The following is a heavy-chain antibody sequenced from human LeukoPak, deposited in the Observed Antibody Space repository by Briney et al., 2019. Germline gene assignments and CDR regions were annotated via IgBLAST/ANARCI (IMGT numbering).Heavy chain of an antibody. D-gene: IGHD3-10*01. Sequence: ASVKVSCKTSGYTFTNYYMHWVRQAPGQGLEWMGIINPSGGSTSYAQKFQGRVTMTRDTSTSTVYMELSSLRSEDTAVYYCARDHPVLTLALGFDYWGQGTLVTVSS. CDR1: GYTFTNYY. V-gene: IGHV1-46*01. CDR3: ARDHPVLTLALGFDY. CDR2: INPSGGST. J-gene: IGHJ4*02.